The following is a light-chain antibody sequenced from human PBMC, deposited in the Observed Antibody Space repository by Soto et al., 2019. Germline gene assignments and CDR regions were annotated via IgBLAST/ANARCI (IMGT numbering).Light chain of an antibody. CDR2: AAS. Sequence: DIQMTQSPSSVSASVGDRVSITCRASQAISRSLAWYQQKPGEAPKLLIYAASILQSGVPSRFSGIGSGTDFTLTITRLQPEDFASYYCKQANSFPFTFGPGTKV. V-gene: IGKV1-12*01. CDR3: KQANSFPFT. J-gene: IGKJ3*01. CDR1: QAISRS.